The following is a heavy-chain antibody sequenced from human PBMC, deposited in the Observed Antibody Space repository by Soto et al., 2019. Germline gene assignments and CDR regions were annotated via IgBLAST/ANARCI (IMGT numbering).Heavy chain of an antibody. D-gene: IGHD2-15*01. Sequence: QVHLVESGGGVVQPGGSLRLSCAASGFTFSSYAIHWVRQAPGKGVEWVAIIWFDGSNKYYADSVKGRFSISRDNSKNTLFLQMDSLRAEDTAVYYCARGQLPAATTCFDFWGQGTLVIVSS. V-gene: IGHV3-33*01. J-gene: IGHJ4*02. CDR2: IWFDGSNK. CDR1: GFTFSSYA. CDR3: ARGQLPAATTCFDF.